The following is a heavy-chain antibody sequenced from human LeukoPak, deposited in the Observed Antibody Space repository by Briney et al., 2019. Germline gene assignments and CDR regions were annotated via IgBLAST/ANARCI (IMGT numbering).Heavy chain of an antibody. CDR3: AKDIDYGDYVVS. CDR2: ISVSGRT. CDR1: GFTFSSYA. Sequence: GGSLRLSCAASGFTFSSYALSWVRQALGKGLAWVSVISVSGRTYYADSVKCRFTISRDNSKNTLYLQMNSLRAEDTAVYYCAKDIDYGDYVVSWGQGTLVTVSS. J-gene: IGHJ4*02. D-gene: IGHD4-17*01. V-gene: IGHV3-23*01.